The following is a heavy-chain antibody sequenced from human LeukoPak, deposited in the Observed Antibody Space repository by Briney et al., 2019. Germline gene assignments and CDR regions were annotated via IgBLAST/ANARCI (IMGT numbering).Heavy chain of an antibody. CDR1: GFTFSSYG. Sequence: GRSLRLSCAASGFTFSSYGMHWVRQAPGKGLEWVAVIWYDGSNKYYADSVKGRFTISRDNSKNTLYLQMNSLRAEDTAVYYCARDLSPVVRYPFVYWGQGTLVTVSS. V-gene: IGHV3-33*01. D-gene: IGHD4-23*01. CDR3: ARDLSPVVRYPFVY. J-gene: IGHJ4*02. CDR2: IWYDGSNK.